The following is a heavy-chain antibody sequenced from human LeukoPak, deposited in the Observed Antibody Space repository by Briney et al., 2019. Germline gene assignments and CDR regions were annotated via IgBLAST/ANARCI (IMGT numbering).Heavy chain of an antibody. CDR3: ARDKVGTSYFDF. J-gene: IGHJ4*02. Sequence: SETLSLTCTVSGGSISGYYWSWIRQPAGKGLEWIGRVYGSGSTNYNPSPKSRLTVSLDTSKNQFSLRLRSVTAADTTIYYCARDKVGTSYFDFWGQGALVTVSS. V-gene: IGHV4-4*07. D-gene: IGHD1-26*01. CDR2: VYGSGST. CDR1: GGSISGYY.